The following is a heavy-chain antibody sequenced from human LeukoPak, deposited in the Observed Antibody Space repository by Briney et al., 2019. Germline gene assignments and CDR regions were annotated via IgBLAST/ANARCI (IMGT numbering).Heavy chain of an antibody. V-gene: IGHV1-18*01. CDR2: ISAYNGNT. Sequence: ASVKVSCKVSGDTFNTFAISWVRQAPGQGLEWMGWISAYNGNTNYAQKLQGRVTMTTDTSTSTAYMELRSLRSDDTAVYYCARIYDFWSGYPTAQLFDYWGQGTLVTVSS. J-gene: IGHJ4*02. D-gene: IGHD3-3*01. CDR1: GDTFNTFA. CDR3: ARIYDFWSGYPTAQLFDY.